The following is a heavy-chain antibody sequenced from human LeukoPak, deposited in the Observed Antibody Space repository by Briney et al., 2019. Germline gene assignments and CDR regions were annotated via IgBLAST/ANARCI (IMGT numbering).Heavy chain of an antibody. CDR3: ARGRGPPYYFDY. J-gene: IGHJ4*02. CDR1: GFTFDDYG. D-gene: IGHD3-10*01. Sequence: GGSLRLSCAASGFTFDDYGMSWVRQAPGKGLEWVSGTNWNGGSTGYADSVKGRFTISRDNAKNSLYLQMNSLRAEDTALYYCARGRGPPYYFDYWGQGTLVTVSS. V-gene: IGHV3-20*04. CDR2: TNWNGGST.